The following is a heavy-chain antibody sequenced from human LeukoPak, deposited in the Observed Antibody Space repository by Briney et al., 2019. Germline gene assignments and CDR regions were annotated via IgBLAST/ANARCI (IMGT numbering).Heavy chain of an antibody. CDR2: INPNSGRT. CDR3: ARDSSDVLTGYYHF. J-gene: IGHJ4*02. V-gene: IGHV1-2*02. Sequence: ASVKLSCKTSGYTFNDYYIHWVRQAPEQGLEWMGWINPNSGRTNYAPQIQGRVTLTTDTSISTAYMELSGMMSGDTSLYFCARDSSDVLTGYYHFWGQGTLVTVSS. D-gene: IGHD3-9*01. CDR1: GYTFNDYY.